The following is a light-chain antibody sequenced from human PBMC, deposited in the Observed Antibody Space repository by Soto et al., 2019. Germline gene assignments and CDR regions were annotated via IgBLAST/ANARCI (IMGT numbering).Light chain of an antibody. CDR2: KAS. V-gene: IGKV1-5*03. Sequence: DIQMTQSPSTLSASVGDRVTITCRASQSISSWLAWYQQKPGKAPKLLIYKASSLESGVPSRFSGSGSGTEFTLTISSLQPDDCATYYCQQWETFGQGTKVEIK. J-gene: IGKJ1*01. CDR1: QSISSW. CDR3: QQWET.